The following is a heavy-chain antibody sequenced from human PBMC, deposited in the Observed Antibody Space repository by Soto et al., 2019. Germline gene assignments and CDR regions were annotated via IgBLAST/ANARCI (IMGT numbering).Heavy chain of an antibody. CDR1: GYSFNTYW. CDR2: IYPGDSDT. CDR3: ARLGFNYDFLSGYYNVHHYYGIDV. V-gene: IGHV5-51*01. J-gene: IGHJ6*02. D-gene: IGHD3-3*01. Sequence: PGESLKISCKGSGYSFNTYWIGWVRQMPGKGLEWMGIIYPGDSDTRYSPSFQGQVTVSADKSINSVYLQWNSLKASDTATYYCARLGFNYDFLSGYYNVHHYYGIDVWGQGTTVTVSS.